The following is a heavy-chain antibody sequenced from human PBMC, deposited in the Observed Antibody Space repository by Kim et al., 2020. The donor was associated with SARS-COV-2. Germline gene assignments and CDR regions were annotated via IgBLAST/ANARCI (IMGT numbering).Heavy chain of an antibody. CDR3: AKDSSYSSGWSYFDY. J-gene: IGHJ4*02. V-gene: IGHV3-23*01. Sequence: DSGKGRFTISRDNSKNTLYLQMNSLRAEDTAVYYCAKDSSYSSGWSYFDYWGQGTLVTVSS. D-gene: IGHD6-19*01.